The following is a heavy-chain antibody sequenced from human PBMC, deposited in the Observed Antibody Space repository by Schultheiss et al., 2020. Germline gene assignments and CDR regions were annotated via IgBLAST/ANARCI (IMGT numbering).Heavy chain of an antibody. CDR3: ARYGSGLTARFDY. CDR2: INHSGST. Sequence: LTCTVSGGSISSGGYYWSWIRQPPGKGLEWIGEINHSGSTNYNPSLKSRVTISVDTSKNQFSLKLSSVTAADTAVYYCARYGSGLTARFDYWGQGTLVTVSS. V-gene: IGHV4-61*08. J-gene: IGHJ4*02. CDR1: GGSISSGGYY. D-gene: IGHD1-1*01.